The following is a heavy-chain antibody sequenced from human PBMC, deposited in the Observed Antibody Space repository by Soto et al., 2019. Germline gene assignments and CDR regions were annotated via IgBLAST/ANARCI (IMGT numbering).Heavy chain of an antibody. D-gene: IGHD1-1*01. V-gene: IGHV3-72*01. CDR2: SRDKAQGYSI. CDR3: VRGTPTPGLDI. J-gene: IGHJ6*02. CDR1: GFTLSDHY. Sequence: GGSLRLSCAGSGFTLSDHYIDWVRQAPGKGLEWVGRSRDKAQGYSITYAASVKGRFTTSRDESKNSVYLQMNSLKTEDTATYYCVRGTPTPGLDIWGRGTTVTVSS.